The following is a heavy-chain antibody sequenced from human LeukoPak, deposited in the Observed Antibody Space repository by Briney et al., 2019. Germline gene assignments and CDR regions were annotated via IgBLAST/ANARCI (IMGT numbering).Heavy chain of an antibody. J-gene: IGHJ6*02. Sequence: SETLSLTCTVSGGSISSYYWNWIRQPPGKGLEWIGHIHYSGSTKYNPSLKSRVTISVDTSKNQFSLKLSSVTAADTAVYYCARNPSYDILTGYSDYYGMDVWGQGTTVTVSS. D-gene: IGHD3-9*01. CDR1: GGSISSYY. CDR2: IHYSGST. CDR3: ARNPSYDILTGYSDYYGMDV. V-gene: IGHV4-59*08.